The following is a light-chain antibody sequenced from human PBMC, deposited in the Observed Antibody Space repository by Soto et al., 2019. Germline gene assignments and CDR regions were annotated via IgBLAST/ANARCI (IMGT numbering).Light chain of an antibody. Sequence: DVVMTQNPLSSPVTLGQPASISCRSSESLQHRDGNTYLNWLQQRPGQPPRLLIYKVSNRFSGVPDRFSGSGAGTDLTLKISRVEAEDVGVYYCMQATQYRPYTFGQGTKLEIK. V-gene: IGKV2-24*01. CDR3: MQATQYRPYT. J-gene: IGKJ2*01. CDR1: ESLQHRDGNTY. CDR2: KVS.